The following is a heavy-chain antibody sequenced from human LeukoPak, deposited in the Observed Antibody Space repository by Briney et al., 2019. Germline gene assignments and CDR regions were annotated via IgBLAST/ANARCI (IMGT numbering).Heavy chain of an antibody. CDR2: ISSSSSYI. CDR3: ARGSYSSSWYPYYYGMDV. V-gene: IGHV3-21*01. J-gene: IGHJ6*02. Sequence: GGSLRLSCAASGFTFSSYSMNWVRQAPGKGLEWVSSISSSSSYIYYADSVKGRFTISRDNAKNSLYLQMNSLRAEDTAVYYCARGSYSSSWYPYYYGMDVWGQGTTVTVSS. CDR1: GFTFSSYS. D-gene: IGHD6-13*01.